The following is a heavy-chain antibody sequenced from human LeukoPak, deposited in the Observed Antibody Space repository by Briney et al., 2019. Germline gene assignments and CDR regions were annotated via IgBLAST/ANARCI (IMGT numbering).Heavy chain of an antibody. J-gene: IGHJ4*02. CDR3: AKDGAHVMRYFVY. D-gene: IGHD1-26*01. CDR2: ISYDGSNK. V-gene: IGHV3-30*18. CDR1: RFTFSSYG. Sequence: PGRSLRLSCAASRFTFSSYGMHWVRRAPGKGLEWVAVISYDGSNKYYADSVKGRFTISSDNSKNTLYLQMNSLSAEDTAVYYCAKDGAHVMRYFVYWGQRTLVTVSS.